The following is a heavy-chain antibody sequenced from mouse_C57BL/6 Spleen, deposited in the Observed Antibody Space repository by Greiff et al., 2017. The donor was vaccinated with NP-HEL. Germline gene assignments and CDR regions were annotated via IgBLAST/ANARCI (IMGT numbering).Heavy chain of an antibody. CDR1: GFTFSSYA. J-gene: IGHJ1*03. Sequence: EVQLQESGGGLVKPGGSLKLSCAASGFTFSSYAMSWVRQTPEKRLEWVATISDGGSYTYYPDNVKGRFTISRDNAKNNLYLQMSHLKSEDTAMYYCAREGDGSSYFDVWGTGTTVTVSS. CDR3: AREGDGSSYFDV. V-gene: IGHV5-4*01. CDR2: ISDGGSYT. D-gene: IGHD1-1*01.